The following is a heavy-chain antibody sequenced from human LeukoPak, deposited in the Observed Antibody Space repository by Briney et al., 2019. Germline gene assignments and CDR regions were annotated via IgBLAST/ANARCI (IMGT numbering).Heavy chain of an antibody. D-gene: IGHD1-26*01. Sequence: ASVKVSCKASGYTFTSYYMHWVRQAPGQGLEWMGWINPNSGGTNYAQKFQGRVTMTRDTSISTAYMELSRLRSDDTAVYYCARGPSGVGATFDYWGQGTLVTVSS. V-gene: IGHV1-2*02. CDR3: ARGPSGVGATFDY. CDR1: GYTFTSYY. CDR2: INPNSGGT. J-gene: IGHJ4*02.